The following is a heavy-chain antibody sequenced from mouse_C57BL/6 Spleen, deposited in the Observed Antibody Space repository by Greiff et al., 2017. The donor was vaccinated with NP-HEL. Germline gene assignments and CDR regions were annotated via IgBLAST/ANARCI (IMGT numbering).Heavy chain of an antibody. CDR2: IDPETGGT. Sequence: VQLQQSGAELVRPGASVTLSCKASGYTFTDYEMHWVKQTPVHGLEWIGAIDPETGGTAYNQKFKGKAILTADKSSSTAYMELRSLTSEDSAVYYCTRSRGYYYGSSYPYDFDYWGQGTTLTVSS. J-gene: IGHJ2*01. CDR3: TRSRGYYYGSSYPYDFDY. CDR1: GYTFTDYE. V-gene: IGHV1-15*01. D-gene: IGHD1-1*01.